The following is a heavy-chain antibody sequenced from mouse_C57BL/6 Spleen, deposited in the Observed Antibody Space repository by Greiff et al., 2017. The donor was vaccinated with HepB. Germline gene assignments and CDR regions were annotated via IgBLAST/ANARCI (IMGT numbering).Heavy chain of an antibody. CDR3: TTDYGTLYYAMDY. CDR1: GFNIKDYY. Sequence: VQLQQPGAELVRPGASVKLSCTASGFNIKDYYMHWVKQRPEQGLEWIGRIDPEDGDTEYAPKFQGKATMTADTSSNTAYLQLSSLTSEDTAVYYCTTDYGTLYYAMDYWGQGTSVTVSS. CDR2: IDPEDGDT. J-gene: IGHJ4*01. V-gene: IGHV14-1*01. D-gene: IGHD1-1*01.